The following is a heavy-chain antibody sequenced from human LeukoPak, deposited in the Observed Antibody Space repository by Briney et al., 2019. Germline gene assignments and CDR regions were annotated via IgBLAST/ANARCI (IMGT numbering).Heavy chain of an antibody. CDR2: ISSSSSTI. Sequence: GGSLRLSCAASGFTFSSYSMNWVRQAPGKGLEWVSYISSSSSTIYYADSVKGRFTISRDNAKNSLYLQMNSLRAEDTAVYYCARANYYGSGSTPISWGQGTLVTASS. D-gene: IGHD3-10*01. V-gene: IGHV3-48*04. CDR3: ARANYYGSGSTPIS. J-gene: IGHJ5*02. CDR1: GFTFSSYS.